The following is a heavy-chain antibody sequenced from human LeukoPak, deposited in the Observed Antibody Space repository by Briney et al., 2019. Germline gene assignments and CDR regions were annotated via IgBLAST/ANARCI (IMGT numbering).Heavy chain of an antibody. CDR3: ARILTTAARSKLIDY. CDR1: GFTFSSYW. D-gene: IGHD3-22*01. J-gene: IGHJ4*02. CDR2: INSDGSST. V-gene: IGHV3-74*01. Sequence: GGSLRLSCAASGFTFSSYWMHWVRQAPGKGLVWVSRINSDGSSTSYADSVKGRFTISRDNAKNTLYLQMNSLRAEDTAVYYCARILTTAARSKLIDYWGQGTLVTVSS.